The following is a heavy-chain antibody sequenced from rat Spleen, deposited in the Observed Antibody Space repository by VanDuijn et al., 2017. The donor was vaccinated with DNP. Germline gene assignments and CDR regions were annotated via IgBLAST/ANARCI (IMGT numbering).Heavy chain of an antibody. D-gene: IGHD1-3*01. J-gene: IGHJ4*01. CDR1: GYSITTTY. V-gene: IGHV3-1*01. Sequence: EVQLQESGPGLVKPSQSLSLTCSVTGYSITTTYWGWIRKFPGNKMEWIGHISYSGSTSFNPSLQSRVSIPRDTSKNQFFLQLNSVTPEDTATYYCASTLVNYGTYGYYAMDAWGQGTSVTVSS. CDR2: ISYSGST. CDR3: ASTLVNYGTYGYYAMDA.